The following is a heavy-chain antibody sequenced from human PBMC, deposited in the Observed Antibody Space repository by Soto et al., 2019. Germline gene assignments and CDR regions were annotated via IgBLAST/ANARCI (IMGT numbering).Heavy chain of an antibody. V-gene: IGHV1-18*01. Sequence: QVHLVQSGAEVKKPGASVKVSCKGSGYDFTTYGITWVRQAPGQGLEWMAWISAHNGNTDYAQKLQGRVTVTRDTSTSTAYRERRSLRSDDTAMYNCARGRYGDYWGQGALVTVSS. J-gene: IGHJ4*02. D-gene: IGHD1-1*01. CDR1: GYDFTTYG. CDR3: ARGRYGDY. CDR2: ISAHNGNT.